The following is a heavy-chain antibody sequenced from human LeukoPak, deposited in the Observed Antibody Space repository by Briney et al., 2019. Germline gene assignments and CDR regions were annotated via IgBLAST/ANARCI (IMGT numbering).Heavy chain of an antibody. Sequence: KPSETLSLTCAVYGGSFSGYYWSWIRQPPGKGLEWIGEINHSGSTNYNPSLKSRVTISVDTSKNQFSLKLSSVTAADTAVYYCARDRVELLPYSPQYYYYYGMDVWGQGTTVTASS. CDR2: INHSGST. J-gene: IGHJ6*02. V-gene: IGHV4-34*01. CDR3: ARDRVELLPYSPQYYYYYGMDV. CDR1: GGSFSGYY. D-gene: IGHD2-15*01.